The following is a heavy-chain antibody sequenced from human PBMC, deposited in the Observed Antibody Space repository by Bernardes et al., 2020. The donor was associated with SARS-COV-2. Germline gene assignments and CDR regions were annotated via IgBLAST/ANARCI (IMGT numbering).Heavy chain of an antibody. CDR2: ISGSVGTT. CDR3: TKFLAGSSPHRTGAVTYFDY. D-gene: IGHD2-15*01. J-gene: IGHJ4*02. Sequence: GGSLRLSCAASGFTFSSYAMSWVRQAPGQGLEWVSAISGSVGTTFYADSVKGRFTISRDNSKNTLYLQMNSLRAEDTAVYFCTKFLAGSSPHRTGAVTYFDYWGQGTLVTVSA. CDR1: GFTFSSYA. V-gene: IGHV3-23*01.